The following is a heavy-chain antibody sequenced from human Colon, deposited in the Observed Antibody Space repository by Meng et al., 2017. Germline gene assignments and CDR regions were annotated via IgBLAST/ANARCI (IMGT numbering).Heavy chain of an antibody. CDR2: IYRDSST. V-gene: IGHV3-53*01. Sequence: GESLKISCAASGFTVSGNYMSWVRQAPGKGLEWVSVIYRDSSTYYADSVKGRFTISRDNSKNTVDLQMNSLRAEDAAVYYCASPGGDYDKGYYYYGMDVWGQGTTVTVSS. CDR3: ASPGGDYDKGYYYYGMDV. CDR1: GFTVSGNY. D-gene: IGHD4-17*01. J-gene: IGHJ6*02.